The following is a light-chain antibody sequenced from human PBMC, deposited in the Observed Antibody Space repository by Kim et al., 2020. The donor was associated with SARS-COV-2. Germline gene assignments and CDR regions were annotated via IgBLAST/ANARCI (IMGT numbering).Light chain of an antibody. J-gene: IGLJ1*01. CDR2: SNK. V-gene: IGLV1-44*01. Sequence: QSVLSQPPSVSGTPGQTVTISCSGSSSNMGSNTVHWYQQLPGSALKLLIYSNKKRPSGVPDRLSGAKSGTSASLAISGLQSEDEADYYCGAWDDGLNGYVFGTGNKVTVL. CDR3: GAWDDGLNGYV. CDR1: SSNMGSNT.